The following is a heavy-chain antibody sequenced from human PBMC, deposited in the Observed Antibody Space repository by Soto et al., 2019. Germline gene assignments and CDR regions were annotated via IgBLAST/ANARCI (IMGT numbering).Heavy chain of an antibody. J-gene: IGHJ4*02. CDR3: GRGGYHAYYIDY. D-gene: IGHD3-10*01. CDR2: IKGDGSRI. CDR1: GFTFSDYW. V-gene: IGHV3-74*01. Sequence: EVQLVESGGGLVQPGGSLRVSCVASGFTFSDYWMHWVRQVPGKGLMWVSRIKGDGSRIDFADSVKGRFIISRDNAENTVYLQMSSLRAEDAAVYYCGRGGYHAYYIDYWGQGTLVTVSS.